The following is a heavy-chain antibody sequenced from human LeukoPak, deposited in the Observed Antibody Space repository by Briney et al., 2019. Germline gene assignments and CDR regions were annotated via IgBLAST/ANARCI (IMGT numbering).Heavy chain of an antibody. CDR3: ARVYYYDSSGYYYFDY. CDR1: GYTFTSYG. CDR2: ISAYNGNT. Sequence: ASVKVSCKASGYTFTSYGISWVRQAPGQGLEWMGWISAYNGNTNYAQKLQGRVTITADKSTSTAYMELSSLRSEDTAVYYCARVYYYDSSGYYYFDYWGQGTLVTVSS. V-gene: IGHV1-18*01. J-gene: IGHJ4*02. D-gene: IGHD3-22*01.